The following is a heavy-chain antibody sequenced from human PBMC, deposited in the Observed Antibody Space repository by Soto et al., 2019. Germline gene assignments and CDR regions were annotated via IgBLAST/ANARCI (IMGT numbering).Heavy chain of an antibody. D-gene: IGHD3-3*02. CDR2: IWYDGSNK. CDR3: ASSITPGYFDL. CDR1: GFTFSSYG. V-gene: IGHV3-33*01. J-gene: IGHJ2*01. Sequence: QVQLVESGGGVVQPGRSLRLSCAASGFTFSSYGMHWVRQAPGKGLEWVAVIWYDGSNKYYADSVKGRFTISRDNSKNTRYLQMNSLRAEDTAVYYCASSITPGYFDLWGRGTLVTVSS.